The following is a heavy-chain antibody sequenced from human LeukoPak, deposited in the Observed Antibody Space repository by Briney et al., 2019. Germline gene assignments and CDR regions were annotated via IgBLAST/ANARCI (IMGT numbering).Heavy chain of an antibody. J-gene: IGHJ4*02. CDR2: ISSSSSYI. Sequence: KPGGSLRLSCAASGFTFSSYSMNWVRQAPGQGLEWVSSISSSSSYIYYADSVKGRFTISRDNAKNSLYLQMNSLRAEDTAVYYCAKTYGPTSLYFDYWGQGTLVTVSS. CDR1: GFTFSSYS. D-gene: IGHD4-17*01. V-gene: IGHV3-21*01. CDR3: AKTYGPTSLYFDY.